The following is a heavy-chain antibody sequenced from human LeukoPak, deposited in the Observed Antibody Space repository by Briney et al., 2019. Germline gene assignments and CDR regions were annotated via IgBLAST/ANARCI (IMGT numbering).Heavy chain of an antibody. CDR2: LNSNSVNT. CDR1: GYNFTSYD. Sequence: EASVKAFCKAPGYNFTSYDINWVRQGSGQGLELMRWLNSNSVNTVYGRKCEGRVTMTRNASLSTAYMELSSLRSEDTAVYYCARRAEYSSGWYPHYYYYGMDFWGQGTTVTVSS. D-gene: IGHD6-19*01. V-gene: IGHV1-8*01. J-gene: IGHJ6*02. CDR3: ARRAEYSSGWYPHYYYYGMDF.